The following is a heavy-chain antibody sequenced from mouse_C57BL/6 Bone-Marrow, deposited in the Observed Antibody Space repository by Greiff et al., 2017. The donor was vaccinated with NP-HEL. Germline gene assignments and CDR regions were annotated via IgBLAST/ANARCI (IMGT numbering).Heavy chain of an antibody. CDR1: GFTFSDYG. D-gene: IGHD2-12*01. Sequence: EVKLVESGGGLVKPGGSLKLSCAASGFTFSDYGMHWVRQAPEKGLEWVAYISSGSSTIYYADTVQGRFTISRDNAKNTLFLQMTSLRSEDTAMYYCARRYRGLYYYAMDYWGQGTSVTVSS. V-gene: IGHV5-17*01. CDR2: ISSGSSTI. CDR3: ARRYRGLYYYAMDY. J-gene: IGHJ4*01.